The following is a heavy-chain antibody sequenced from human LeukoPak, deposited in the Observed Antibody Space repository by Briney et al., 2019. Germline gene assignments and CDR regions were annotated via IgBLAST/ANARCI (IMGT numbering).Heavy chain of an antibody. CDR1: GYSFANYW. D-gene: IGHD3-10*01. J-gene: IGHJ1*01. V-gene: IGHV5-51*01. CDR2: IYPSDSDA. CDR3: ARFQASGSAEYFHH. Sequence: GESLQISCQGSGYSFANYWIGWVRQMPGKGLEWMGNIYPSDSDARYSPSFQGQVTISADKSITTAYLQWSSLKASDTAIYYCARFQASGSAEYFHHWGQGTLVTVSS.